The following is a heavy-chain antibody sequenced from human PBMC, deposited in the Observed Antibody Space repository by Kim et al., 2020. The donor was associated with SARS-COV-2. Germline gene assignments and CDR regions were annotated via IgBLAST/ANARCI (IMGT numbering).Heavy chain of an antibody. Sequence: ASVKVSCKASGYTFTSYGISWVRQAPGQGLEWMGWISAYNGNTNYAQKLQGRLTMTTDTSTSTAYMGLRSLRTDDTAVYYCARDSSGWYDYWGQGTLVTVSS. V-gene: IGHV1-18*01. CDR1: GYTFTSYG. CDR3: ARDSSGWYDY. CDR2: ISAYNGNT. J-gene: IGHJ4*02. D-gene: IGHD6-19*01.